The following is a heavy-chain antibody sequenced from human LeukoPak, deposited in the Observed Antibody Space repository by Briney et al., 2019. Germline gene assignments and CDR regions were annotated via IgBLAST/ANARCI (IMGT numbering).Heavy chain of an antibody. J-gene: IGHJ4*02. Sequence: GGSLRLSCAASGFTFSSYSMNWVRQAPGKGXXXXXXXXXXXXXXXYXXXXXGXXXXXXXXAKNSLYLQMNSLRAEDTAVYYCARDDSDTAMVLLNYWGQGTLVTVSS. CDR2: XXXXXXXX. V-gene: IGHV3-21*01. CDR1: GFTFSSYS. D-gene: IGHD5-18*01. CDR3: ARDDSDTAMVLLNY.